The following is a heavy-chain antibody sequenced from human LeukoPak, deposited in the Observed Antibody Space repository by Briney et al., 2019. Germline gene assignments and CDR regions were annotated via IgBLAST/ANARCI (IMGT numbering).Heavy chain of an antibody. CDR2: INHSGST. J-gene: IGHJ5*02. Sequence: SGTLSLTCAVYGGSFSGYYWSWIRQPPGKGLEWIGEINHSGSTNYNPSLKSRVTISVDTSKNQFSLKLSSVTAADTAVYYCARGQAGALYDFWSGYPTSNWFDPWGQGTLVTVSS. V-gene: IGHV4-34*01. CDR1: GGSFSGYY. D-gene: IGHD3-3*01. CDR3: ARGQAGALYDFWSGYPTSNWFDP.